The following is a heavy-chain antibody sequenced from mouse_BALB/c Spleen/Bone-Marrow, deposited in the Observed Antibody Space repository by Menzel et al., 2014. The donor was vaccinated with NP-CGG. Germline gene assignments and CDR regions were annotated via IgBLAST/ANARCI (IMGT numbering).Heavy chain of an antibody. CDR2: IDPANGNT. CDR3: ASYYYGRYFDV. D-gene: IGHD1-1*01. CDR1: GFNIKDTY. V-gene: IGHV14-3*02. Sequence: EVQLQESGAELVKPGASVKLSCTASGFNIKDTYMHWVKQRPEQGLEWIGRIDPANGNTKYDTKFQGKATITADTSSNTAYLQLSSLTSEDTAVYYCASYYYGRYFDVWGAGTTVTVSS. J-gene: IGHJ1*01.